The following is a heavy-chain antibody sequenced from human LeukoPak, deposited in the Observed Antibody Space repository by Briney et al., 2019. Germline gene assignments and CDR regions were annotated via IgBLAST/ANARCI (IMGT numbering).Heavy chain of an antibody. CDR2: ISSSSSYI. J-gene: IGHJ5*02. V-gene: IGHV3-21*01. CDR3: ARDLTPCSSTSCYGWFDP. Sequence: GGSLRLSCAASGFTFSSYSMNWVRQAPGRGLEWVSSISSSSSYIYYADSVKGRFTISRDNDKNSLYLQMNSLRAEDTAVYYCARDLTPCSSTSCYGWFDPWGQGTLVTVSS. D-gene: IGHD2-2*01. CDR1: GFTFSSYS.